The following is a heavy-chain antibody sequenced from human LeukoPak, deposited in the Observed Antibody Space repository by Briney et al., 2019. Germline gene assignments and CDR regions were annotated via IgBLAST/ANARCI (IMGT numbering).Heavy chain of an antibody. CDR3: ARDKYGDYDY. V-gene: IGHV3-7*01. CDR1: GFTFSSYA. CDR2: IKQDGSDK. Sequence: GGSLRLSCAASGFTFSSYAMSWVRQAPGKGLEWVANIKQDGSDKYYVDSVKGRFTISRDNAKNSLYLQMNSLRAEDTAVYYCARDKYGDYDYWGQGTLVTVSS. D-gene: IGHD4-17*01. J-gene: IGHJ4*02.